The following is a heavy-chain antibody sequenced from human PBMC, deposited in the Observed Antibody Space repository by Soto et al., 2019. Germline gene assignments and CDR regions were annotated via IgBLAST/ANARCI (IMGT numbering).Heavy chain of an antibody. J-gene: IGHJ4*02. CDR1: GFTSDDHT. V-gene: IGHV3-43*01. CDR2: ITWDAGSA. CDR3: AKEKDRIFDY. Sequence: GGSLRLSCAGSGFTSDDHTMHWVRQAPGKGLEWVSLITWDAGSAFYADSVRGRFTISRDNSKNSLYLQMNSLRTEDSALYYCAKEKDRIFDYWGRGTPVTVSS.